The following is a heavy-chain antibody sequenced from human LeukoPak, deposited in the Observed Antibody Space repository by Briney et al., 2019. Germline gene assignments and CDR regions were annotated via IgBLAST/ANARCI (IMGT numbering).Heavy chain of an antibody. CDR3: ARGGVDYYGSGTYYLMYYFDY. V-gene: IGHV3-23*01. J-gene: IGHJ4*02. CDR2: ISGSGGST. CDR1: GFILSTSE. Sequence: GGSLRLSCVASGFILSTSEMNWVRQAPGKGLEWVSAISGSGGSTYYADSVKGRFTISRDNSKNTLYLQMNSLRAEDTAVYFCARGGVDYYGSGTYYLMYYFDYWGQGALVTVSS. D-gene: IGHD3-10*01.